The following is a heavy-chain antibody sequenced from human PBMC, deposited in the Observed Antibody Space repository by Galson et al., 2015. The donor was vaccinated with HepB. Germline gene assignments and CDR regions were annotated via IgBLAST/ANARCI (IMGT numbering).Heavy chain of an antibody. J-gene: IGHJ5*02. CDR1: GYSFTTYW. V-gene: IGHV5-51*01. Sequence: QSGAEVKKPGESPKISCKASGYSFTTYWIGWVRQMPGKGLEWMGNIYPGYSYTRYSPSFQGQVTISANKSISTAYLQWSSLKASDSAMYYCARQDDYAGAWGQGTLVTDSS. D-gene: IGHD4-17*01. CDR3: ARQDDYAGA. CDR2: IYPGYSYT.